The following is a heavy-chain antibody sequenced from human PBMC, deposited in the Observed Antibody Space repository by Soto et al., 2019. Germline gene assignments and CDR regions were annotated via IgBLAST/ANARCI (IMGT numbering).Heavy chain of an antibody. J-gene: IGHJ6*02. CDR2: IYYSGST. CDR3: ARLSVVDV. CDR1: GGSISSSSYY. Sequence: SETLSLTCTVSGGSISSSSYYWGWIRQPPGQGLEWIGSIYYSGSTSYNPSLKSRVTISVDTSNNQFSLKLSSVTAADTAVYYCARLSVVDVWGQGTTVTVSS. V-gene: IGHV4-39*01.